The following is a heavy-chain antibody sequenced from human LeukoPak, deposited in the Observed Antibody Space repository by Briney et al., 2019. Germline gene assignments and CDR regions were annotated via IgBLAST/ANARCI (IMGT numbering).Heavy chain of an antibody. D-gene: IGHD2-15*01. V-gene: IGHV3-30*02. CDR3: ARVVYCSGGSCYGFGDY. J-gene: IGHJ4*02. CDR1: GFTFSSYG. CDR2: IRYDGSNK. Sequence: GGSLRLSCAASGFTFSSYGMHWVRQAPGKGLEWVAFIRYDGSNKYYADSVKGRFTISRDNAKNSLYLQMNSLRAEDTAVYYCARVVYCSGGSCYGFGDYWGQGTLVTVSS.